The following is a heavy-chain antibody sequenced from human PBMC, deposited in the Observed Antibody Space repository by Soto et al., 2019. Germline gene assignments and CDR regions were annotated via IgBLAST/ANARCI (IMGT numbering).Heavy chain of an antibody. D-gene: IGHD5-18*01. CDR1: GGSISSGGYY. J-gene: IGHJ5*02. V-gene: IGHV4-31*03. CDR2: IYYSGST. CDR3: ARDLGVGYSYGYLGNWFDP. Sequence: KPSETLSLTCTVSGGSISSGGYYWSWIRQHPGKGLEWIGYIYYSGSTYYNPSLKSRVTISVDTSKNQFSLKLSSVTAAHTAVYYCARDLGVGYSYGYLGNWFDPWGQGTLVTVSS.